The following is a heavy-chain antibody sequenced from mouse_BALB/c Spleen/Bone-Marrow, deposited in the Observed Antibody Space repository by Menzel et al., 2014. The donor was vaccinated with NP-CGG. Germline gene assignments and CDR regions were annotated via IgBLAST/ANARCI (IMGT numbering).Heavy chain of an antibody. CDR2: INPDSSTI. J-gene: IGHJ3*01. Sequence: EVQLQQSGGGLVQPGGSLKLSCAASGFDFSRYWMSWVRQAPGKGLEWIGEINPDSSTINYTPSLKDKFIISRDNAKNTLYLQMRKVRSEDTALYYCARGTSNWFAYWGQGTLVTVSA. CDR1: GFDFSRYW. CDR3: ARGTSNWFAY. V-gene: IGHV4-1*02. D-gene: IGHD3-3*01.